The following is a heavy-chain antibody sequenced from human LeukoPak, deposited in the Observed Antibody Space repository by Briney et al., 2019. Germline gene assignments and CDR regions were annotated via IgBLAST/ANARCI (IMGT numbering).Heavy chain of an antibody. CDR3: ARAGDGFDS. D-gene: IGHD2-21*02. V-gene: IGHV4-4*07. CDR2: MYTSGTT. J-gene: IGHJ5*01. Sequence: PSETLSLTCIVSGGSIITSSYSWNWIRPPAGKGLEWIGRMYTSGTTSYNPSVKSRITMSADTSRNQFSLKLSSVTAADTAVYYCARAGDGFDSWGPETVVTVSS. CDR1: GGSIITSSYS.